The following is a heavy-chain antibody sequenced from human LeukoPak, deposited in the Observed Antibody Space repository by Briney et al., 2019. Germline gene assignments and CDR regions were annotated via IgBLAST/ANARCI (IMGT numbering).Heavy chain of an antibody. J-gene: IGHJ6*02. CDR2: ISSSSSTI. CDR1: GFTFSSYS. Sequence: GGSLRLSCAASGFTFSSYSMNWVGQAPGKGLEWVSYISSSSSTIYYADSVKGRFTISRENAKNSLYLQMNSLRAEDTAVYYCAIPPLSGTGSSRPLAEIDVWGQGTTVTVSS. CDR3: AIPPLSGTGSSRPLAEIDV. V-gene: IGHV3-48*04. D-gene: IGHD3-10*01.